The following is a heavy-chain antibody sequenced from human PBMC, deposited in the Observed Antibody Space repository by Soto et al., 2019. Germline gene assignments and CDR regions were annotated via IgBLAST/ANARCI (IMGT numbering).Heavy chain of an antibody. Sequence: GESLKISCKGSGYSFTSYWIGWVRQMPGKGLEWMGIIYPGDSDTRYSPSFQGQVTISADKSISTAYLQWSSLKASDTAMYYCARGPGVLVPAATPPFDPWGQGTLVTVSS. J-gene: IGHJ5*02. CDR2: IYPGDSDT. D-gene: IGHD2-2*01. CDR1: GYSFTSYW. CDR3: ARGPGVLVPAATPPFDP. V-gene: IGHV5-51*01.